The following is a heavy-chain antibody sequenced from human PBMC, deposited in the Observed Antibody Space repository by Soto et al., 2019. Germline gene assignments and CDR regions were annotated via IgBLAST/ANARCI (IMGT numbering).Heavy chain of an antibody. V-gene: IGHV3-23*01. Sequence: GGSLRLSCAASGFTFSSYAMTWVRQAPGKGLEWVSIISGRGGSPYYADSVKGRFTISRDHSKNTLFLQMNSLRAEDTAGYYSSFPLRGSYSPPVLSYCMDVCRQLPTVTASS. J-gene: IGHJ6*02. CDR1: GFTFSSYA. CDR2: ISGRGGSP. D-gene: IGHD1-26*01. CDR3: SFPLRGSYSPPVLSYCMDV.